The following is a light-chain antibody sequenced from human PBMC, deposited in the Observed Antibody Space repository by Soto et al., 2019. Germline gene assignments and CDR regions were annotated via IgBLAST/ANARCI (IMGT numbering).Light chain of an antibody. CDR1: QSISSW. Sequence: DIQMTQSPSTLSASVGDRVTITCRASQSISSWLAWYQQKPGKAPKLLIYDASTLEIGVPSRFSGSGSGTEFTLTISSLQPDDFATYYCQQYNSYRTFGQGTKVEIK. V-gene: IGKV1-5*01. CDR3: QQYNSYRT. CDR2: DAS. J-gene: IGKJ1*01.